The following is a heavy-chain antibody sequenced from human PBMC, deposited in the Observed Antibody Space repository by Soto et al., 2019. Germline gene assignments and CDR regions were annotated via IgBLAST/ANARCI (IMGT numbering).Heavy chain of an antibody. CDR3: AXXXXXXXNYYYMDV. V-gene: IGHV4-59*08. Sequence: SETLSLTCTVSGDSISSYYWSWIRQPPGKGLEWIGYIYYSGSTNYNPSLKSRVTISVDTSKNQFSLKLSSVTAADTAVYYCAXXXXXXXNYYYMDVWGKGTTVTVSS. CDR2: IYYSGST. CDR1: GDSISSYY. J-gene: IGHJ6*03.